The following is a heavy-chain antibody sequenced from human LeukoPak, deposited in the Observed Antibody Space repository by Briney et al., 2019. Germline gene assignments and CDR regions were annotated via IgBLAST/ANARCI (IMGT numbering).Heavy chain of an antibody. CDR3: ARDRAGYSYGPTWPIDY. V-gene: IGHV1-18*04. J-gene: IGHJ4*02. CDR1: GYTFTIDG. Sequence: GASVKVSSKASGYTFTIDGISWVRQAPGQGGEWMGWISAYNGNTNYAQKLQGRVTMTTDTSTSTAYMELRSLRSDDTAVYYCARDRAGYSYGPTWPIDYWGQGTLVTVSS. CDR2: ISAYNGNT. D-gene: IGHD5-18*01.